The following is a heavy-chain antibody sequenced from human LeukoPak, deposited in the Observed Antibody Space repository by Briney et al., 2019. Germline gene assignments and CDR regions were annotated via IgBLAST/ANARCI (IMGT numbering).Heavy chain of an antibody. D-gene: IGHD6-13*01. Sequence: VASVKVSCKASGGTFSSYAISWVRQAPGQGLEWMGGIIPIFGTANYAQKFQGRVTITADESTSTAYMELSSLRSEDTAVYYCARDRVTDPSIAAEGNWFDPWGQGTLVTVSS. CDR1: GGTFSSYA. CDR3: ARDRVTDPSIAAEGNWFDP. J-gene: IGHJ5*02. V-gene: IGHV1-69*13. CDR2: IIPIFGTA.